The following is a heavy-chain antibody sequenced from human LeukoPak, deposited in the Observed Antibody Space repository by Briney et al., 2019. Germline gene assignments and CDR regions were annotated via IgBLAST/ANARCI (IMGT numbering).Heavy chain of an antibody. D-gene: IGHD3-10*01. CDR3: ARRRVLGVIDAFDI. J-gene: IGHJ3*02. CDR1: GYSFTSYW. Sequence: GESPKISTKGSGYSFTSYWIGWVRQIPGKGLEWMGIIYPGDSDTRYSPSFQGQVTISADKSISTAYLQWSSLKASDTAMYYCARRRVLGVIDAFDIWGQGTMVTVSS. V-gene: IGHV5-51*03. CDR2: IYPGDSDT.